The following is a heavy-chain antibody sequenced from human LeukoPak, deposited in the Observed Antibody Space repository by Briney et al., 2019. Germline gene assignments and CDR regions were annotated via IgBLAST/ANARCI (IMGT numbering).Heavy chain of an antibody. CDR3: QSYLGC. D-gene: IGHD3-16*02. CDR2: IETKTNGGIT. Sequence: PGGSLRLSCAASGFTFSNAWMNWVRQAPGKGLEWVGRIETKTNGGITDYAAPVKGRLTISRDDSKNTLYLQMNSLKTEDTAVYYCQSYLGCWGQGTLVTVSS. V-gene: IGHV3-15*04. CDR1: GFTFSNAW. J-gene: IGHJ4*02.